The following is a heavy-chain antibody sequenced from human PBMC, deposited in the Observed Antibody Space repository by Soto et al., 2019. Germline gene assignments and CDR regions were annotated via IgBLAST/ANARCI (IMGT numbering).Heavy chain of an antibody. D-gene: IGHD1-1*01. Sequence: PGGSLRLSCEDSGFTFNVHELYWVRQAPGKGLEWISYISAGGSSVKYADSVRGRFTISRDNAKTSLHLQMTGLRAEDTGVYYCAGSAYVGTSLFWGHGTMVTVSS. CDR1: GFTFNVHE. J-gene: IGHJ4*01. CDR3: AGSAYVGTSLF. CDR2: ISAGGSSV. V-gene: IGHV3-48*03.